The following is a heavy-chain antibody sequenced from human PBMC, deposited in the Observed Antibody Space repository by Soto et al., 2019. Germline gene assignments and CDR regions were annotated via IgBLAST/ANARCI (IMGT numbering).Heavy chain of an antibody. J-gene: IGHJ4*02. CDR3: AHSQLPVMIRGFDY. CDR1: GFSFNTSGVG. CDR2: IYWDDDK. Sequence: QITLKESGPTLVKPTQTLTLTRTFSGFSFNTSGVGVGWIRQPPGKALEWLALIYWDDDKRYSPSLKSRLTITRDTSKNQVLLTMTNMDPVATATYSCAHSQLPVMIRGFDYWGQGTLVTVSS. D-gene: IGHD3-16*01. V-gene: IGHV2-5*02.